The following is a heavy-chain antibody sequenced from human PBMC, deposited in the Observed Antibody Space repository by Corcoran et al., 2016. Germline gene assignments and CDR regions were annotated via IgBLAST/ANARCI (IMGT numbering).Heavy chain of an antibody. V-gene: IGHV4-39*07. J-gene: IGHJ4*02. CDR1: GGSIRGSSNY. Sequence: QLQLQESGPGLVKPSETLSLTCTVSGGSIRGSSNYGAWSRQPPGKRLEWIASIYYSGTTYYNPSLKSRVTILVYTAKNQISLKLNSVTAADTASHYCAIVTKGGNSGWNFDLWGQGTLVTVSS. CDR2: IYYSGTT. CDR3: AIVTKGGNSGWNFDL. D-gene: IGHD6-19*01.